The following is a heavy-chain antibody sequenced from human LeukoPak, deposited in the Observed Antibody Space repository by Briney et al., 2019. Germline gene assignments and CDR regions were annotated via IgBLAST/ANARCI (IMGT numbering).Heavy chain of an antibody. CDR1: GFTFSSYG. CDR3: ARDCGSTSCYAFDY. J-gene: IGHJ4*02. CDR2: IWYDGSNK. Sequence: GRSLRLSCAASGFTFSSYGMHWVRQAPGKGLEWVAVIWYDGSNKYYADSVKGLFTISRDNSRNTLYLQMNSLRAEDTAVYYCARDCGSTSCYAFDYWGQGTLVTVSS. D-gene: IGHD2-2*01. V-gene: IGHV3-33*01.